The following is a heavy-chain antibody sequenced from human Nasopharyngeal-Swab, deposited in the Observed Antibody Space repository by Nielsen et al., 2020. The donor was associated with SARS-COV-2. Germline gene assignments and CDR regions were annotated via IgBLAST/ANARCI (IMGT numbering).Heavy chain of an antibody. D-gene: IGHD6-25*01. J-gene: IGHJ4*02. CDR1: GFSFRDSA. CDR3: ARDPPFSGWTLES. V-gene: IGHV3-33*01. Sequence: GESLKISCAASGFSFRDSAMHWVRQAPGKGLEWVAVIWYDGSGKYYVDSVKGRFTISRDNSKNTLYLQMNSLRAEDTAVYYCARDPPFSGWTLESWGQGTLVTVSS. CDR2: IWYDGSGK.